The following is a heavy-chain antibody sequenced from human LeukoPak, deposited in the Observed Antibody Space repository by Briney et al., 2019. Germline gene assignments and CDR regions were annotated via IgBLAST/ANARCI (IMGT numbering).Heavy chain of an antibody. D-gene: IGHD6-19*01. J-gene: IGHJ6*03. CDR3: ARDSSGRNYYYMDV. CDR2: IYYSGST. V-gene: IGHV4-59*01. CDR1: GGSISSYY. Sequence: PSETLSLTCTVSGGSISSYYWSWIRQPPGKGLEWIGYIYYSGSTNYNPSLKGRVTISVDTSKNQFSLKLSSVTAADTAVYYCARDSSGRNYYYMDVWGKGTTVTVSS.